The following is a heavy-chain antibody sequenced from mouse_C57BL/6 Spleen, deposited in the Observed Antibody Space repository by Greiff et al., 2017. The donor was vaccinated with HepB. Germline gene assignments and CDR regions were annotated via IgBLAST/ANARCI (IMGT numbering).Heavy chain of an antibody. CDR1: AYTFTSYW. CDR2: IDPSDSYT. Sequence: QVQLQQPGAELVKPGASVKLSCKASAYTFTSYWMQWVKQRPGQGLEWIGEIDPSDSYTNYNQKFKGKATLTVDTSSSTAYMQLSSLTSEDSAVYYCARDGNLRPAWFAYWGQGTLVTVSA. CDR3: ARDGNLRPAWFAY. J-gene: IGHJ3*01. V-gene: IGHV1-50*01.